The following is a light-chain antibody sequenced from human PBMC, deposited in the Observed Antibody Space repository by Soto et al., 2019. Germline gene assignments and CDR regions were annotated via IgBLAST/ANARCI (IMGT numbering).Light chain of an antibody. J-gene: IGLJ3*02. V-gene: IGLV8-61*01. CDR2: STN. CDR1: SGSVSTSYY. CDR3: VLYMGSGIWV. Sequence: QAVVTQEPSFSVSPGRTVTLTCGLSSGSVSTSYYPSWYQQTPGQAPRTLIYSTNTRSSGVPDRFSGSILGNKAALTITGGQADDESDYYCVLYMGSGIWVFGRGTKVTVL.